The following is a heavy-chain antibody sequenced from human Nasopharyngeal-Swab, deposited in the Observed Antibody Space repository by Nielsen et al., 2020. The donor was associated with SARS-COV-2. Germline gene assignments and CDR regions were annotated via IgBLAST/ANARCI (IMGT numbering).Heavy chain of an antibody. CDR2: INHSGST. CDR3: ARGGWGDYPDY. D-gene: IGHD4-17*01. Sequence: TPSLTRSVYVGSFSGYYCSWIRQPPGKGLEWIGEINHSGSTNYNPSLKSRVTISVDTSKNQFSLKLSSVTAADTAVYYCARGGWGDYPDYWGQGTLVTVSS. J-gene: IGHJ4*02. V-gene: IGHV4-34*01. CDR1: VGSFSGYY.